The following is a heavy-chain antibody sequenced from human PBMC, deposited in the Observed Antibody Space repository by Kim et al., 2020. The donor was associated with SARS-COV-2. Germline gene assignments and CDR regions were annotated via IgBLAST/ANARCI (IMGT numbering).Heavy chain of an antibody. D-gene: IGHD1-1*01. J-gene: IGHJ4*02. Sequence: TNYNPSLKSRVTISVDTSKNQFSLKLSSVTAADTAVYYCARTYNWNYFDYWGQGTLVTVSS. CDR3: ARTYNWNYFDY. CDR2: T. V-gene: IGHV4-59*01.